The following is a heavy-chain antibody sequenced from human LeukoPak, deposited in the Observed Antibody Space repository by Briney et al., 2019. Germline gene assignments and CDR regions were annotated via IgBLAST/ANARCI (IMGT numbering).Heavy chain of an antibody. V-gene: IGHV4-30-2*01. CDR3: ARAVNSRYFDWIRGFDY. D-gene: IGHD3-9*01. J-gene: IGHJ4*02. Sequence: SETLSLTCAVSGGSISRGGDSGRWIRRPPGKGLEWIGYIYHSGSTYHNPSLKSRVTISVDRSKNQFSLKLSSVTAADTAVYYCARAVNSRYFDWIRGFDYWGQGTLVTVSS. CDR2: IYHSGST. CDR1: GGSISRGGDS.